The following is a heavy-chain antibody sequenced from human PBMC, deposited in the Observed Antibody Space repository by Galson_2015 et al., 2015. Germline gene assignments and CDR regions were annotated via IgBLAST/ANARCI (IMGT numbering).Heavy chain of an antibody. V-gene: IGHV3-33*08. J-gene: IGHJ5*02. D-gene: IGHD3-10*01. Sequence: SLRLSCAASGFTFSNYGMHWARQAPGKGLEWVAVIWYDGSDKYYADSVKGRFTISRDNSKNTLYLQMNSLRAEDTAVYFCARGGGSGYNWFLPWGQGTLVTVSS. CDR3: ARGGGSGYNWFLP. CDR1: GFTFSNYG. CDR2: IWYDGSDK.